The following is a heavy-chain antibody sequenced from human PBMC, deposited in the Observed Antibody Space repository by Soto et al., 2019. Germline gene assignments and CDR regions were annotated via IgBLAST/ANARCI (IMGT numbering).Heavy chain of an antibody. CDR1: GFTFTTYW. Sequence: XGSLRLSCVAAGFTFTTYWMSWVRQAPGKGLQWVANIRQDGGAQYYVDSVKGRFTISRDNAKNSVYLQMDSLRVEDTAVYYCVRGGHGSGSYLGSYWGQGLLVTVSS. D-gene: IGHD3-10*01. CDR2: IRQDGGAQ. V-gene: IGHV3-7*03. CDR3: VRGGHGSGSYLGSY. J-gene: IGHJ4*02.